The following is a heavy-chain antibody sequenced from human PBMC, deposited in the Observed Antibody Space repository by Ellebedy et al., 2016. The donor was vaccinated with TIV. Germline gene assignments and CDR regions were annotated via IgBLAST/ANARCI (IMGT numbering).Heavy chain of an antibody. J-gene: IGHJ4*02. CDR1: GLTFSSYW. V-gene: IGHV3-74*01. Sequence: GESLKISCAASGLTFSSYWMHWVRQAPGKGLVWVSRVNSDGSSTTYADSVKGRFTISRDNAKQTLYLQMNSLRGEDTAVYYCVSSSPVIDYWGQGTLVTVSS. CDR2: VNSDGSST. D-gene: IGHD6-13*01. CDR3: VSSSPVIDY.